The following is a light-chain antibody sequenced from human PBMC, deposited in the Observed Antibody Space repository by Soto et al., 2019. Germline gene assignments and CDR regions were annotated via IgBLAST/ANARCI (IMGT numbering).Light chain of an antibody. V-gene: IGKV3-15*01. CDR2: GTS. CDR3: QQYNHWWT. J-gene: IGKJ1*01. Sequence: EIVMMPSPATLSASPGERATLSCRASQSVSTNVAWYQQKPGQAPRLLIYGTSIRATGIPGRFSGSGSGTEFTLTISSLQSEDFGDYYCQQYNHWWTFGQGTKVDIK. CDR1: QSVSTN.